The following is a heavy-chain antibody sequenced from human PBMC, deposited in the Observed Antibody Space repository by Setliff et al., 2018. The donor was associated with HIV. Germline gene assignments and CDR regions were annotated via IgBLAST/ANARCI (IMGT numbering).Heavy chain of an antibody. CDR1: GGSISSGGLY. J-gene: IGHJ4*02. Sequence: SETLSLTCTVSGGSISSGGLYWNWIRQYPGKGLEWIGYIYSGGGTYYNPSLKSRVTISVDTSKNQFSLQLSSVTAADTAVYYCARGTAPRRGTNYGGNYPLDYWGQGTLVTVSS. D-gene: IGHD4-4*01. CDR2: IYSGGGT. CDR3: ARGTAPRRGTNYGGNYPLDY. V-gene: IGHV4-31*03.